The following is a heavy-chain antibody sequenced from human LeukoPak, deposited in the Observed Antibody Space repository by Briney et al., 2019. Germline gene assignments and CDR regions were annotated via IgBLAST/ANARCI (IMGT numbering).Heavy chain of an antibody. CDR3: GSPRRGY. CDR1: GFTFADLW. J-gene: IGHJ4*02. Sequence: PGGSLRLSCAASGFTFADLWMTWVRQAPGKGLEWVATMNQDGRERYYVNSVKGRFTISRDNGKNSLYLQMNSLRAEDTAVYLCGSPRRGYWGQGTLVIVSS. CDR2: MNQDGRER. V-gene: IGHV3-7*01.